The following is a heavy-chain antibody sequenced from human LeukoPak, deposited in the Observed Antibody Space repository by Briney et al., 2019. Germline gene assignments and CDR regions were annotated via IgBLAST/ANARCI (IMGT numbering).Heavy chain of an antibody. J-gene: IGHJ4*02. CDR1: GYTFTSST. D-gene: IGHD3-22*01. V-gene: IGHV1-18*01. CDR2: ISPYNGNT. CDR3: ARVSNYYPYYFDY. Sequence: GASVKVSCKASGYTFTSSTVSWVRQAPGQGLEWMGWISPYNGNTNYAQKLQGRVTMTTDTSTSTAYMELRSLRSDDTAVYYCARVSNYYPYYFDYWGQGTLVTVSS.